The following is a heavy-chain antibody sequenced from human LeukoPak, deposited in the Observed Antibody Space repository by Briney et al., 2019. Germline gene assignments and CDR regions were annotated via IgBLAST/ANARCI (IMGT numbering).Heavy chain of an antibody. D-gene: IGHD6-19*01. Sequence: ASVKVSCKASGYTFRSYHMHWARQAPGQGLEWMGIIKVRDDYTKCAQKFQGRVTMTRDTSTSTVYMELSSLTSEDTAVYYCARDNIGWSVDYWGQGTLVTVSS. CDR3: ARDNIGWSVDY. V-gene: IGHV1-46*01. J-gene: IGHJ4*02. CDR2: IKVRDDYT. CDR1: GYTFRSYH.